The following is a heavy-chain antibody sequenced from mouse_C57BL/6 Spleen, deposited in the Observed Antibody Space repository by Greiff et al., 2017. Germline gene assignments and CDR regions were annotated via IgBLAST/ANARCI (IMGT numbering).Heavy chain of an antibody. CDR1: GYTFTSYW. Sequence: QVQLQQPGAELVRPGSSVKLSCKASGYTFTSYWMDWVKQRPGQGLEWIGNIYPSDSATHYNQKFKDKATLTVDKSSSTAYMQLRSLTSEDSAVDYCARIHCYGVPFDYWGQGTTLTVSS. J-gene: IGHJ2*01. CDR3: ARIHCYGVPFDY. V-gene: IGHV1-61*01. D-gene: IGHD1-2*01. CDR2: IYPSDSAT.